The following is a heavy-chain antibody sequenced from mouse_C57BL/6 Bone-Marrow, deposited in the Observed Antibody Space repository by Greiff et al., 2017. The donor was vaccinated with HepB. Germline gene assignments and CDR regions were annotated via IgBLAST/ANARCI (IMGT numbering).Heavy chain of an antibody. J-gene: IGHJ2*01. CDR1: GFNIKDDY. D-gene: IGHD2-3*01. CDR2: IDPENGDI. Sequence: VQLKQSGAELVRPGASVKLSCTASGFNIKDDYMHWVKQRPEQGLEWIGWIDPENGDIEYASKFQGKATITADTSSNTAYLQLSSLTSEDTAVYYCTTEGGYFYDYWGQGTTLTVSS. V-gene: IGHV14-4*01. CDR3: TTEGGYFYDY.